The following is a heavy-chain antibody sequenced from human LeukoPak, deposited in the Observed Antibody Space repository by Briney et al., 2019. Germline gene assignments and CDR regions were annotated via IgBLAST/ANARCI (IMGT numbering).Heavy chain of an antibody. J-gene: IGHJ4*02. Sequence: SVKVSCKASGGTFSSYAISWVRQAPGQGLEWMGGIIPIFGTANYAQKFQGRVTITTDESTSTAYMELSSLRSEDTAVYYCARGREKLERLGYWGQGTLVIVSS. CDR3: ARGREKLERLGY. CDR2: IIPIFGTA. CDR1: GGTFSSYA. V-gene: IGHV1-69*05. D-gene: IGHD1-1*01.